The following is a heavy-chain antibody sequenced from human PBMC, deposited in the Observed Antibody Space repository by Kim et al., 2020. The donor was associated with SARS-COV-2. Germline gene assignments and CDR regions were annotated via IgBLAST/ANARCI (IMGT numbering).Heavy chain of an antibody. J-gene: IGHJ4*02. CDR3: TTVSMR. Sequence: GGSLRLSCAVSGIPFSNAWFNWVRQAPGKGLEWVGRIKSKSDGGTVDLAAPVKVRFAISRDDSKNTLYLLMNSLRTDDSAVYYCTTVSMRWGQGTLVTVSS. CDR2: IKSKSDGGTV. D-gene: IGHD2-2*01. V-gene: IGHV3-15*01. CDR1: GIPFSNAW.